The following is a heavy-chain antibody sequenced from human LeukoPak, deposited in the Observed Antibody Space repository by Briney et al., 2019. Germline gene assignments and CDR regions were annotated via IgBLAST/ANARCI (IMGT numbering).Heavy chain of an antibody. CDR3: VKEFGVWGSYRREYFQH. D-gene: IGHD3-16*02. CDR2: ITGSGGST. CDR1: GFTFSMYA. Sequence: GGSLRLSCAASGFTFSMYAMSWVRQAPGKGLEWVSAITGSGGSTFYADSVKGRFTTSRDNSKTALYRQINSLRADDKAVYYCVKEFGVWGSYRREYFQHWGQGTLVTVSS. J-gene: IGHJ1*01. V-gene: IGHV3-23*01.